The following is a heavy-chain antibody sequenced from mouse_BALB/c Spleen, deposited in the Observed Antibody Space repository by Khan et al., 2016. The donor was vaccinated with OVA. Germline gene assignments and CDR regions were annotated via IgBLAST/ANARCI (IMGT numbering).Heavy chain of an antibody. Sequence: EVELVESGGDLVKPGGSLKLSCAASGFTFSTYGMSWVRQTPDKRLEWVATVSTGGGYTYYPDSVKGRFPISRDNAKNTLYMQMSGLKSEHTAMFYCTSLAYYYNSEGFAYWGQVTLVTVSA. V-gene: IGHV5-6*01. CDR3: TSLAYYYNSEGFAY. D-gene: IGHD1-1*01. J-gene: IGHJ3*01. CDR2: VSTGGGYT. CDR1: GFTFSTYG.